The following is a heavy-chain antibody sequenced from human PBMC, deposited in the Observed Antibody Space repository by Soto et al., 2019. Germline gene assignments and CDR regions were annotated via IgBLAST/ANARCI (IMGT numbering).Heavy chain of an antibody. J-gene: IGHJ4*02. V-gene: IGHV4-61*01. Sequence: QVQLQESGPGLVKPSETLSLTCIVSGGSVSSGSYYWSWIRQPPGKGLEWIGFIYYTGRTSYNPSLNSRVTISVDPSKNQFSLKLSSVTAADTAVYFCATMSSSGYPLDYWGRGTLVTVSS. CDR1: GGSVSSGSYY. CDR2: IYYTGRT. CDR3: ATMSSSGYPLDY. D-gene: IGHD3-22*01.